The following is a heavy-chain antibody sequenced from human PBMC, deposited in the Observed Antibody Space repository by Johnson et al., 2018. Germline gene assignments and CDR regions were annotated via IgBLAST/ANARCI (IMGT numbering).Heavy chain of an antibody. CDR1: GFSFSGAA. D-gene: IGHD1-26*01. J-gene: IGHJ2*01. Sequence: VQLQESGGGLVQPGGSLKLSCAASGFSFSGAAMHWVRQASGKGLEWVGRIRTKTNNYGTAYAAAVKGRFAISRDDSKNTSYLQMNSLKTEGTAMYFGTRWEVNGWYFGLWGRGTLVTVSS. V-gene: IGHV3-73*02. CDR2: IRTKTNNYGT. CDR3: TRWEVNGWYFGL.